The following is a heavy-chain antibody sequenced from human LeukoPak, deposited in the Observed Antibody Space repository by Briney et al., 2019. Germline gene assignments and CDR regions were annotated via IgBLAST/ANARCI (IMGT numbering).Heavy chain of an antibody. CDR1: GLTVSRSY. CDR2: ISGSGGNT. Sequence: GGSLRLSCAASGLTVSRSYMNWVRQAAGKGLEWVSSISGSGGNTYYADSVKGRFTISRDNSKNTLYLQMKSLRAEDTAVYYCAKAAVVVVAAMDEDYWGQGTLVTVSS. J-gene: IGHJ4*02. V-gene: IGHV3-23*01. D-gene: IGHD2-15*01. CDR3: AKAAVVVVAAMDEDY.